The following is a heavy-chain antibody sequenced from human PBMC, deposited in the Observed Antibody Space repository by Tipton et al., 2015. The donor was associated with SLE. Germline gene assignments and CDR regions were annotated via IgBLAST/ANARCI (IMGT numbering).Heavy chain of an antibody. J-gene: IGHJ4*02. D-gene: IGHD1-26*01. CDR3: ARHYGGSYNFDY. V-gene: IGHV4-39*07. Sequence: TLSLTCTVSGGSISSSSYYWGWIRQPPGKGLEWIGSIYYSGSTYYNPSLKSRVTISVDTSKNQFSLKLSSVTAADTAVYYCARHYGGSYNFDYWGQGTLVPVSS. CDR1: GGSISSSSYY. CDR2: IYYSGST.